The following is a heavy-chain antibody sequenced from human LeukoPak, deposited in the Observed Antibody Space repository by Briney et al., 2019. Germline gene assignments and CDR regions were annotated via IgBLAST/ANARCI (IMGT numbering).Heavy chain of an antibody. Sequence: GGSLRLSCGASGFTFSGSTMHWVRQASGKGLEWVGRIRSNANSYATVYAASVKGRFTISRDDSKNTAYLQMNSLKTEDTAVYYCSGRPDGGMATLDSWGQGTLVTVSS. CDR3: SGRPDGGMATLDS. J-gene: IGHJ4*02. D-gene: IGHD5-24*01. CDR2: IRSNANSYAT. V-gene: IGHV3-73*01. CDR1: GFTFSGST.